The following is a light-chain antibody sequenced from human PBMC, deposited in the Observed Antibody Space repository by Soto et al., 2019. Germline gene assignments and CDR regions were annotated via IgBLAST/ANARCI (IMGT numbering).Light chain of an antibody. CDR1: QSVTSY. Sequence: EIVLTQSPATLSLSPGERATLSCRASQSVTSYLAWYQQKPGQAPRLLIFDASNRATGIPARFSGSGSGTAFTLTISSLDPEDFAVYYCHQRSNWPFTFGQGTKLEIK. CDR3: HQRSNWPFT. J-gene: IGKJ2*01. CDR2: DAS. V-gene: IGKV3-11*01.